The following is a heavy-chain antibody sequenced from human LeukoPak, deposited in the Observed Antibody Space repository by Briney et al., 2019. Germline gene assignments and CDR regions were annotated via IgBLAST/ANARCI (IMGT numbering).Heavy chain of an antibody. J-gene: IGHJ3*02. CDR1: GLTVSNNY. CDR3: ARQRAFDI. V-gene: IGHV3-66*04. Sequence: GGSLRLSCAASGLTVSNNYMSWVRQAPGKGLEWVSVIYSDGSTYYADSVKGRFTISRDNSKNTMYLQMNSLRAEDTAVYYCARQRAFDIWGQGTMVTVSS. CDR2: IYSDGST.